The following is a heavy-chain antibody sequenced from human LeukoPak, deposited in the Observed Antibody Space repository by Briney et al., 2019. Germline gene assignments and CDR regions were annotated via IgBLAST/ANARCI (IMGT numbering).Heavy chain of an antibody. CDR1: GFTVSSKY. J-gene: IGHJ5*02. CDR2: IFSGDNT. D-gene: IGHD2-2*01. CDR3: ARDFGRGYCSSTSCYGWFDP. V-gene: IGHV3-66*02. Sequence: GGSLRLSCAASGFTVSSKYMSWFRQAPGKGLEWVSVIFSGDNTYYEDSVKGRFTISRDNSKNTLYLQMNSLRAEDTAVYYCARDFGRGYCSSTSCYGWFDPWGQGTLVTVSS.